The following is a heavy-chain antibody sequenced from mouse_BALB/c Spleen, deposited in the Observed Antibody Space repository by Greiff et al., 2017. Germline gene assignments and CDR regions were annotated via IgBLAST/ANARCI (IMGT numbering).Heavy chain of an antibody. V-gene: IGHV1S5*01. Sequence: QVQLQQPGAELVRPGASVKLSCKASGYTFTSYWMHWVKQRPGQGLEWIGNIYPGSGSTNYDEKFKSKATLTVDTSSSTAYMQLSSLTSEDSAVYYCTTTAAFAYWGQGTLVTVSA. CDR3: TTTAAFAY. J-gene: IGHJ3*01. CDR1: GYTFTSYW. D-gene: IGHD1-2*01. CDR2: IYPGSGST.